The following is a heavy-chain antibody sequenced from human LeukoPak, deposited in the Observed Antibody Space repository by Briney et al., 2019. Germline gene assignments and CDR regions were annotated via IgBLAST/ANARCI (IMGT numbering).Heavy chain of an antibody. D-gene: IGHD2-2*02. CDR2: ISSSSGTI. CDR3: ARDRCSSTTCYNTPNWFDP. CDR1: GFTFSRFS. J-gene: IGHJ5*02. Sequence: PGGSLRLSCAASGFTFSRFSLNWVRQAPGKGPEWVSYISSSSGTIYLADSLKGRFTISRDNAKNLVFLQMNSLRAEDTAFYHCARDRCSSTTCYNTPNWFDPWGQGTLVIVSS. V-gene: IGHV3-48*04.